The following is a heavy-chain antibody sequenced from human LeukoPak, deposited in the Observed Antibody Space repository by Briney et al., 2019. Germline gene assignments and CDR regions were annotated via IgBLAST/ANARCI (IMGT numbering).Heavy chain of an antibody. J-gene: IGHJ4*02. CDR1: GYSFTNYW. V-gene: IGHV5-51*01. D-gene: IGHD6-19*01. CDR3: ARQDDSSGWDFDY. Sequence: THGESLKISCQGSGYSFTNYWIGWVRHMPGKGLEWMGILYPGDSDNRYSPSFEGQVTISADKSINTAYLQWSSLKASDTAMYYCARQDDSSGWDFDYWGQGTLVTVSS. CDR2: LYPGDSDN.